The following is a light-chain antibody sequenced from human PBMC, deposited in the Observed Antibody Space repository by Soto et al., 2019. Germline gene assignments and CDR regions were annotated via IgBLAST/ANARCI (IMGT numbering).Light chain of an antibody. CDR2: NVN. Sequence: LTQSASVSGSPGQSITISCTGTSSDDGNYNYVSWYQQHPGEVPKLIIFNVNNRPSGVSNRFSGSKSGNTASLTISGLQAEDEADYYCSSFTSSTTYVFGTGTKVTVL. J-gene: IGLJ1*01. CDR1: SSDDGNYNY. V-gene: IGLV2-14*01. CDR3: SSFTSSTTYV.